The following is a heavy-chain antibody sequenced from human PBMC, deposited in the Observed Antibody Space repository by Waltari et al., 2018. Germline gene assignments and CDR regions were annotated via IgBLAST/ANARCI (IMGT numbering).Heavy chain of an antibody. D-gene: IGHD3-10*01. CDR2: IYYSGST. CDR1: GGSISSSSYY. CDR3: AREYYYGSGSYYNVDAFDI. V-gene: IGHV4-39*07. Sequence: QLQLQESGPGLVKPSETLSLTCTVSGGSISSSSYYWGWIRQPPGKGLEWIGSIYYSGSTYYNPSLKSRVTISVDTSKNQFSLKLSSVTAADTAVYYCAREYYYGSGSYYNVDAFDIWGQGTMVTVSS. J-gene: IGHJ3*02.